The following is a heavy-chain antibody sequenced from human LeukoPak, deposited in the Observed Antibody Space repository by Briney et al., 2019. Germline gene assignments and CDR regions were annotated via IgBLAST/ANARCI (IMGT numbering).Heavy chain of an antibody. V-gene: IGHV1-8*03. CDR2: MNPNSGNT. CDR1: GYTFTSYD. J-gene: IGHJ4*02. Sequence: EASVTVSCKASGYTFTSYDINWVRQATGQGLEWMGWMNPNSGNTGYAQKFQGRVTTTRNTSISTAYMQLSSLRSEDTAVYYCASRIRYCSGGSCYSGFDYWGQGTLVTVSS. CDR3: ASRIRYCSGGSCYSGFDY. D-gene: IGHD2-15*01.